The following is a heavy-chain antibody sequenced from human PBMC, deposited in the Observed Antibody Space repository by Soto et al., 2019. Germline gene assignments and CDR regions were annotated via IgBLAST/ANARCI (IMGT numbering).Heavy chain of an antibody. CDR1: GFSFSTYW. D-gene: IGHD6-6*01. Sequence: EVQLVESGGGLVQPGGSLRLSCAASGFSFSTYWMSWVRQAPGKGLEWVANMKHDGSEKYYVDSVKGRFTISRDNAKNSLYLQMNSLRGEDTAVYYCARDSVAASIGARHWNFELWGRGTLVTVSS. J-gene: IGHJ2*01. V-gene: IGHV3-7*05. CDR3: ARDSVAASIGARHWNFEL. CDR2: MKHDGSEK.